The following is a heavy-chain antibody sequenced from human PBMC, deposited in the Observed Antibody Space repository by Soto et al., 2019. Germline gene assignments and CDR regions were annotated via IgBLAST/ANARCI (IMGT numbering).Heavy chain of an antibody. V-gene: IGHV3-30-3*01. CDR3: ARDNRRSYYYYGMDV. Sequence: QVQLVESGGGVVQPGRSLGLSCAASGFTFSSYAMHWVRQAPGKGLEWVAVISYDGSNKYYADSVKGRFTISRDNSKNTLYLQMNSLRAEDTAVYYCARDNRRSYYYYGMDVWGQGTTVTVSS. CDR2: ISYDGSNK. CDR1: GFTFSSYA. J-gene: IGHJ6*02.